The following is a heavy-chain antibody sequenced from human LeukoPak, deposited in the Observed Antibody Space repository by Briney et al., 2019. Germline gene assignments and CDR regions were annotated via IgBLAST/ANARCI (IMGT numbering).Heavy chain of an antibody. CDR1: GYTFTSYD. CDR3: ARDATLRYFVTKTQDLRYYYGMDV. D-gene: IGHD3-9*01. CDR2: MNPNSGNT. J-gene: IGHJ6*02. Sequence: ASVKVSCKASGYTFTSYDINWVRQATGRGLEWMGWMNPNSGNTGYAQKFQGRVTMTRNTSISTAYMELSSLRSEDTAVYYCARDATLRYFVTKTQDLRYYYGMDVWGQGTTVTVSS. V-gene: IGHV1-8*01.